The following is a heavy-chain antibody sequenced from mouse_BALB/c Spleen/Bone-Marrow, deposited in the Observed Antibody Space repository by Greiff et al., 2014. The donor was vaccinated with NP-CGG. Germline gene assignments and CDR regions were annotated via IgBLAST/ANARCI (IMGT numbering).Heavy chain of an antibody. Sequence: QVQLQQSGAELARPGASVKLSCKASGNTFTSYWMQWVKQRPGQGLEWIGAIYPGDGDTRYTQKFKGKATLTADKSSSTAYMQLSSSASEDSAVYYCAREDSYSGFAYWGQGTLVTVSA. CDR1: GNTFTSYW. J-gene: IGHJ3*01. V-gene: IGHV1-87*01. CDR3: AREDSYSGFAY. D-gene: IGHD1-1*01. CDR2: IYPGDGDT.